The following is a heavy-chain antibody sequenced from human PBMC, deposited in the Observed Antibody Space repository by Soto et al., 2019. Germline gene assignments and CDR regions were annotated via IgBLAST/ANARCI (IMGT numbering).Heavy chain of an antibody. CDR1: GGSISNSNW. J-gene: IGHJ4*02. D-gene: IGHD1-26*01. CDR3: AHRPIVGAAI. CDR2: IYHSGST. V-gene: IGHV4-4*02. Sequence: QVQLQESGPGLVKPSGTLSLTCGVFGGSISNSNWWTWVRQPPGKGLEWIGEIYHSGSTNYNSSLMSRVTISLDKVNNQFSLKLTSMTAADTAVYYCAHRPIVGAAIWGQGTLVTVSS.